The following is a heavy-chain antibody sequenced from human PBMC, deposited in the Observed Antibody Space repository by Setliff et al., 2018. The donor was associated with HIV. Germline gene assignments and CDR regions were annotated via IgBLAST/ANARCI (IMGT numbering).Heavy chain of an antibody. V-gene: IGHV4-39*01. Sequence: SETLSLTCTVSGASISSSSHHWAWIRQPPGKGLEYIGNIYYTGSTHHNPSLESRVATSVDTSKNQFSLKLSSVTAADTAVYYCARIVRWELVATSTFFYYYMDVWGQGAPVTVSS. CDR1: GASISSSSHH. D-gene: IGHD1-26*01. CDR3: ARIVRWELVATSTFFYYYMDV. J-gene: IGHJ6*03. CDR2: IYYTGST.